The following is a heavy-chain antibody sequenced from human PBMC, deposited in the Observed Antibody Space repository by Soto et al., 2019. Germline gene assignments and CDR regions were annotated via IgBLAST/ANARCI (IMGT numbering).Heavy chain of an antibody. D-gene: IGHD2-2*01. CDR2: IWYDGSNK. Sequence: GGSLRLSCAASGFTFSSYGMHWVRQAPGKGLEWVAVIWYDGSNKYYADSVKGRFTISRDNSKNTLYLQMNSLRAEDTAVYYCARDSELDCSSTSCYGWFDPWGQGTLVTVSS. V-gene: IGHV3-33*01. CDR3: ARDSELDCSSTSCYGWFDP. CDR1: GFTFSSYG. J-gene: IGHJ5*02.